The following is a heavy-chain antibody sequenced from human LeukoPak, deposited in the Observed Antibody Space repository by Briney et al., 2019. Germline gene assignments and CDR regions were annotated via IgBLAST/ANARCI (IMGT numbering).Heavy chain of an antibody. J-gene: IGHJ4*02. CDR3: AREPRVGYSSSSSVDY. D-gene: IGHD6-6*01. CDR2: IYHSGST. Sequence: SQTLSLTCTVSGGSISSGGYYWSWIRQPPGKGLEWIGYIYHSGSTYYNPSLKSRVTISVDRSKNQFSLKLSSVTAADTAVYYCAREPRVGYSSSSSVDYWGQGTLVTVSS. CDR1: GGSISSGGYY. V-gene: IGHV4-30-2*01.